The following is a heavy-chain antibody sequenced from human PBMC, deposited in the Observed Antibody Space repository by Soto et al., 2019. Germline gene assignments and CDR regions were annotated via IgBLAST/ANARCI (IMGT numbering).Heavy chain of an antibody. V-gene: IGHV4-39*01. J-gene: IGHJ4*02. D-gene: IGHD1-1*01. CDR1: GGSISSSPYY. CDR2: IYYNGNT. Sequence: QLQLQESGPGLVKPSETLSLTCTVSGGSISSSPYYWAWIRQPPGKGLQWIGNIYYNGNTFYNPSLQSRLTISIDTSKRQCSLGLSSVTASDTAVYYCARHGPLTNNWNQLNCWGQGTLVTVSS. CDR3: ARHGPLTNNWNQLNC.